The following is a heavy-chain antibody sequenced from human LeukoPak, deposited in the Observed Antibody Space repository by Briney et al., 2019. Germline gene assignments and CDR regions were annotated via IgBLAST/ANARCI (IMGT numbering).Heavy chain of an antibody. Sequence: GASVKVSCKASGYTFTSYGISWVRQAPGQGLEWMGWISAYNGNTNYAQKFQGRVTITADESTSTAYMELSSLRSEDTAVYYCGRGAHRGIVVVPAASRFDFDYWGQGTLVTVSS. D-gene: IGHD2-2*01. CDR3: GRGAHRGIVVVPAASRFDFDY. V-gene: IGHV1-18*01. CDR1: GYTFTSYG. CDR2: ISAYNGNT. J-gene: IGHJ4*02.